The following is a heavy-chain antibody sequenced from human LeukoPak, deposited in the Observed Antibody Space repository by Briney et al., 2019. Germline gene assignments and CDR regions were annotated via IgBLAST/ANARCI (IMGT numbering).Heavy chain of an antibody. CDR1: GLTFTSHW. Sequence: GQSLRLSCAPSGLTFTSHWMHWVRQAPGKGLVWVSRINTDGSSTSYGDSVKGRFTISRDNAKNTVYLQMSSLRAEDTAVYYCARESYYGPDDYYYYGMDVWGQGTTVTVCS. D-gene: IGHD3-10*01. J-gene: IGHJ6*01. CDR3: ARESYYGPDDYYYYGMDV. V-gene: IGHV3-74*01. CDR2: INTDGSST.